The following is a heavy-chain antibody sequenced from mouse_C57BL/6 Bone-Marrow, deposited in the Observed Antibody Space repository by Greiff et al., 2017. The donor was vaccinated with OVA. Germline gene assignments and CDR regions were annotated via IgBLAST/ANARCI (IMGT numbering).Heavy chain of an antibody. D-gene: IGHD1-1*02. CDR3: GAGDYYAMDY. Sequence: QVQLQQPGAELVKPGASVKLSCKASGYTFTSYWMQWVKQRPGQGLEWIGEIDPSDSYTNYNQKFKGKATLTVDTSSSTAYMQLSSLTSEDSAVYYCGAGDYYAMDYWGQGTSVTVSS. J-gene: IGHJ4*01. CDR1: GYTFTSYW. CDR2: IDPSDSYT. V-gene: IGHV1-50*01.